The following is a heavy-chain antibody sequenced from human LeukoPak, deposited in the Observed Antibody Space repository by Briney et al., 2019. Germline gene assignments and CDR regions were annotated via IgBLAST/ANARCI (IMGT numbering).Heavy chain of an antibody. CDR1: GFTFSSYG. CDR2: ISSSGDST. CDR3: AKVSYYDILKSWFDY. Sequence: PGGSLRLSCAASGFTFSSYGMSWVRQAPGKGLEWVSAISSSGDSTYYADSVKGRFTISKDNSKNTLYLQMNSLRAEDTAVYYCAKVSYYDILKSWFDYWGQGTLVTVSS. D-gene: IGHD3-9*01. V-gene: IGHV3-23*01. J-gene: IGHJ4*02.